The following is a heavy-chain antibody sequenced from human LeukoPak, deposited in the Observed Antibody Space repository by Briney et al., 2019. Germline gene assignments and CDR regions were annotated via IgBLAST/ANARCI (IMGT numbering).Heavy chain of an antibody. CDR1: GGSMTSYH. D-gene: IGHD3-22*01. J-gene: IGHJ4*02. Sequence: SETLSLTYTVSGGSMTSYHWSWIRQPPGKGLEWIGNIYYSGSTKYNPSLKSRVTMSVDSSNNQFSLNLSSVTAADTAVYYCVKASSCLDRFDYWGQGTLVPVSS. CDR3: VKASSCLDRFDY. CDR2: IYYSGST. V-gene: IGHV4-59*01.